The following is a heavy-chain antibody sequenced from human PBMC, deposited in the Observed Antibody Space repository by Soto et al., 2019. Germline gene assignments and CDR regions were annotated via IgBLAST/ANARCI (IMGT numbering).Heavy chain of an antibody. CDR2: ISYDGSNK. Sequence: GGSLRLSCAASGFTFSSYGMHWVRQAPGKGLEWVAVISYDGSNKYYADSVKGRFTISRDNAKNTLYLQMNSLRAEDTAVYYCARGLGSGSTQSTSYYYYGMDVWGQGTTVTVSS. V-gene: IGHV3-30*03. J-gene: IGHJ6*02. CDR1: GFTFSSYG. D-gene: IGHD3-10*01. CDR3: ARGLGSGSTQSTSYYYYGMDV.